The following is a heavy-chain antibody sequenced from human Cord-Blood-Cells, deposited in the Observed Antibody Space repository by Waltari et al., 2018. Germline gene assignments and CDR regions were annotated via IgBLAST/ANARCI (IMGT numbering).Heavy chain of an antibody. D-gene: IGHD6-19*01. CDR2: IIPIFGTA. CDR1: GGTFSSHA. CDR3: ARSVSSGWYWFDP. Sequence: QVQLVQSGAEVKKPGSSVKVSCKASGGTFSSHAIHRVRPAPGQGLEWMGGIIPIFGTANYAQKFQGRVTITADESTSTAYMELSSLRSEDTAVYYCARSVSSGWYWFDPWGQGTLVTVSS. J-gene: IGHJ5*02. V-gene: IGHV1-69*12.